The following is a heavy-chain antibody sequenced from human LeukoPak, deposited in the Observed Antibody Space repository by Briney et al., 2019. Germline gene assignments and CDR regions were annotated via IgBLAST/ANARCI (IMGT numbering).Heavy chain of an antibody. CDR3: ARVSRLGILYHYYYMDV. V-gene: IGHV4-34*01. CDR1: GGSFSAYY. Sequence: SETLSLTCAVYGGSFSAYYWNWIRQPPGKGLEWIGEINHSGSTNYNPSLKSRVTISVDTSKNQFSLKLSSVTAADTAVYYCARVSRLGILYHYYYMDVWGNGTTVTVSS. D-gene: IGHD7-27*01. J-gene: IGHJ6*03. CDR2: INHSGST.